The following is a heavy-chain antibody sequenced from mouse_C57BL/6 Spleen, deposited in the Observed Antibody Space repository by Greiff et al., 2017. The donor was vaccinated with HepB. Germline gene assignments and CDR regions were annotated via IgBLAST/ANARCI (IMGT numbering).Heavy chain of an antibody. D-gene: IGHD2-10*02. J-gene: IGHJ2*01. Sequence: EVNLVESGGGLVKPGGSLKLSCAASGFTFSSYAMSWVRQTPEKRLEWVATISDGGSYTYYPDNVKGRFTISRDNAKNNLYLQMSHLKSEDTAMYYCARGGRYGNYVFDYWGQGTTLTVSS. CDR1: GFTFSSYA. CDR2: ISDGGSYT. CDR3: ARGGRYGNYVFDY. V-gene: IGHV5-4*03.